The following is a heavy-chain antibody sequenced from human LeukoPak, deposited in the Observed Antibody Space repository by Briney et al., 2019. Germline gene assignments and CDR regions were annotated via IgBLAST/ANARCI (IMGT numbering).Heavy chain of an antibody. V-gene: IGHV3-21*01. CDR2: ISTSSSYI. J-gene: IGHJ2*01. Sequence: GGSLRLSCAASGFTFSSYSMNWVRQAPGKGLEWVSCISTSSSYIYYADSVKGRFTISRDNAKNSLYLQMNSLRAEDTAVYYCARDLGAAAGTGPRYFDLWGRGTLVTVSS. D-gene: IGHD6-13*01. CDR3: ARDLGAAAGTGPRYFDL. CDR1: GFTFSSYS.